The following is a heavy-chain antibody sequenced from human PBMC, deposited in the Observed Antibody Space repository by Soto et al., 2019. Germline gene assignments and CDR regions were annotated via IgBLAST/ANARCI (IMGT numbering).Heavy chain of an antibody. CDR1: GGSFSGYY. D-gene: IGHD3-22*01. V-gene: IGHV4-34*01. CDR2: INHSGST. Sequence: PSETLSLTCAVYGGSFSGYYWSWIRQPPGKGLEWIGEINHSGSTNYNLSLKSRVTISVDTSKNQFSLKLSSVTAADTAVYYCARRIQLWLRVYYDSSGYYNFDYWGQGTLVTVSS. J-gene: IGHJ4*02. CDR3: ARRIQLWLRVYYDSSGYYNFDY.